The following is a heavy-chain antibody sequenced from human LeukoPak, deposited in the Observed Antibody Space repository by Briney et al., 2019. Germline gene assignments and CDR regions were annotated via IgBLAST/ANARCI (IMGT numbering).Heavy chain of an antibody. J-gene: IGHJ4*02. CDR1: GYTFTDYY. Sequence: ASVKVSCKSSGYTFTDYYMHWVRQAPGQGLEWMGWINPNSGGANYAQNFQGRVTMTRDTSITTAYMELSGLRSDDTAVYYCARDGDYVWGSFRDYCFDYWGQGTLVTVSS. CDR2: INPNSGGA. D-gene: IGHD3-16*02. CDR3: ARDGDYVWGSFRDYCFDY. V-gene: IGHV1-2*02.